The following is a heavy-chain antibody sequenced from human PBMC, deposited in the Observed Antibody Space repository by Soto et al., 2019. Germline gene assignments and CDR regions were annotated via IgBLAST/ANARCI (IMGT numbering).Heavy chain of an antibody. CDR1: GGSISSGGYY. CDR2: IYYSGST. CDR3: ARGDCSGGSCYSIDF. D-gene: IGHD2-15*01. J-gene: IGHJ4*02. V-gene: IGHV4-31*03. Sequence: PSETLSLTCTVSGGSISSGGYYWSWIRQHPGKGLEWIGYIYYSGSTYYNPSLKSRVTISVDTSKNQFSLKLSSVTAADTAVYYCARGDCSGGSCYSIDFWGQGILVTVSS.